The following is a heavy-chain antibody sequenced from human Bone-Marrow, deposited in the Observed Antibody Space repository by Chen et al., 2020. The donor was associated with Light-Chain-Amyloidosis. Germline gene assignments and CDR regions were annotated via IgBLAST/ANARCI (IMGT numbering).Heavy chain of an antibody. CDR2: ISRSGTT. D-gene: IGHD4-17*01. Sequence: DVHLVESGGGLVQPVGSLRLYGAGSGFTFSTSAMTWVRQAPGKGLEWVSAISRSGTTFYADSVKGRFTISRDSSKNTYLQMHSLRVEDTAVYYCAKLASGDYVDSWGRGSLVTVSS. J-gene: IGHJ4*02. CDR3: AKLASGDYVDS. V-gene: IGHV3-23*04. CDR1: GFTFSTSA.